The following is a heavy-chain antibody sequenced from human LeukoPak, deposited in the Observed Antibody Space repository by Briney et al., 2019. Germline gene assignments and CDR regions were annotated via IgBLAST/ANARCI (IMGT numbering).Heavy chain of an antibody. D-gene: IGHD2-15*01. CDR3: TRKVIIVVAANDYDAFDI. J-gene: IGHJ3*02. CDR2: ISAYNGNT. CDR1: GYTFTSYG. V-gene: IGHV1-18*01. Sequence: ASVKVSCKASGYTFTSYGICWVRQAPGQGLEWMGWISAYNGNTNYAQKLQGRVTITRDTSASTVYMELSSLGSEDTAVYYCTRKVIIVVAANDYDAFDIWGQGTMVTVSS.